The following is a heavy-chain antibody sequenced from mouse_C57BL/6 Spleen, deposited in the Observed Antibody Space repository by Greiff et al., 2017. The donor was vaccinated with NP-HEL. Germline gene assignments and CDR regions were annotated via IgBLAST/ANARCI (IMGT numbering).Heavy chain of an antibody. D-gene: IGHD2-4*01. V-gene: IGHV1-82*01. CDR3: AREQYDYGEGYAMDY. J-gene: IGHJ4*01. Sequence: QVQLQQSGPELVKPGASVKISCKASGYAFSSSWMNWVKQRPGKGLEWIGRIYPGDGDTNYNGKFKGKATLTADKSSSTAYMQLSSLTSEDSAVYFCAREQYDYGEGYAMDYWGQGTSVTVSS. CDR2: IYPGDGDT. CDR1: GYAFSSSW.